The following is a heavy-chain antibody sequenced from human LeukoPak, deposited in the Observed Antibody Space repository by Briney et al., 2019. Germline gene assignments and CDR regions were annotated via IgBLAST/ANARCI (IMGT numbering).Heavy chain of an antibody. D-gene: IGHD2-8*01. V-gene: IGHV4-38-2*01. J-gene: IGHJ4*02. CDR2: ISRSGTT. Sequence: PSETLSLTCAVSGYSISSGYYWGWIRQPPGEGLEWIGSISRSGTTSYNPSLQSRVTISVDTSKNQFSLKLSSVTATDAAVYYCASPGKYENSPIDYWGPGTLVTVSS. CDR1: GYSISSGYY. CDR3: ASPGKYENSPIDY.